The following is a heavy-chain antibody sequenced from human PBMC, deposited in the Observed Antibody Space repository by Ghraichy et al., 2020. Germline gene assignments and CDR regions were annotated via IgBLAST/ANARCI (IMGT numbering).Heavy chain of an antibody. J-gene: IGHJ5*02. CDR3: ARQLWSRDGNWFDP. CDR2: IYYSGST. CDR1: GGSISSSSYY. D-gene: IGHD3-10*01. V-gene: IGHV4-39*01. Sequence: SETLSLTCTVSGGSISSSSYYWVWIRQPPGKGLEWIGSIYYSGSTYYNPSLKSRVTISVDTSKNQFSLKLSSVTAADTAVYYCARQLWSRDGNWFDPWGQGTLVTVSS.